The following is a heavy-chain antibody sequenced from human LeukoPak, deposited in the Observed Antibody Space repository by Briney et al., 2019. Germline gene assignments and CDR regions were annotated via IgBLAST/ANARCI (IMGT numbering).Heavy chain of an antibody. CDR1: GGTFSSYA. CDR3: ARGSEAYDYVWGSYAS. CDR2: IIPIFGTA. V-gene: IGHV1-69*13. D-gene: IGHD3-16*01. J-gene: IGHJ4*02. Sequence: SVKVSCKASGGTFSSYAISWVRQAPGQGLEWMGGIIPIFGTANYAQKFQGRVTITADEPTSTAYMELSSLRSEDTAVYYCARGSEAYDYVWGSYASWGQGTLVTVSS.